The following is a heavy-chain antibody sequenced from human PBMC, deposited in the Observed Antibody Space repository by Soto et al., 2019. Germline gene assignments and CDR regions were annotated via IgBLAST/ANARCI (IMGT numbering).Heavy chain of an antibody. CDR2: ISHSGST. CDR3: ARLGLVTMVRGVIRAPYYFDY. V-gene: IGHV4-34*01. D-gene: IGHD3-10*01. J-gene: IGHJ4*02. Sequence: PSETLSLTCAVYGGSFSGYYWSWIRQPPGKGLEWIGEISHSGSTNYNPSLKSRVTISVDTSKNQFSLKLSSVTAADTAVYYCARLGLVTMVRGVIRAPYYFDYWGQGTLVT. CDR1: GGSFSGYY.